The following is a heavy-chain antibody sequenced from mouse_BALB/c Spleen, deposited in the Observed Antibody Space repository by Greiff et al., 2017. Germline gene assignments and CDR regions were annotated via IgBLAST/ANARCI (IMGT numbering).Heavy chain of an antibody. CDR1: GFTFSSYG. J-gene: IGHJ1*01. V-gene: IGHV5-6-3*01. D-gene: IGHD1-1*01. Sequence: EVMLVESGGGLVQPGGSLKLSCAASGFTFSSYGMSWVRQTPDKRLELVATINSNGGSTYYPDSVKGRFTISRDNAKNTLYLQMSSLKSEDTAMYYCARVPYYYGSSYWYFDVWGAGTTVTVSS. CDR3: ARVPYYYGSSYWYFDV. CDR2: INSNGGST.